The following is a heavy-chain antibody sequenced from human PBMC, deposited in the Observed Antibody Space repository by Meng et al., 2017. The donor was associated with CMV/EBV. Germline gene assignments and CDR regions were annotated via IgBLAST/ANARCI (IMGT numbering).Heavy chain of an antibody. CDR1: GYTFTSYG. CDR2: IYYSGST. D-gene: IGHD6-13*01. Sequence: SCKASGYTFTSYGISWIRQPPGKGLEWIGYIYYSGSTNYNPSLKSRVTISVDTSKNQFSLKLSSVTAADTAVYYCARDLRVDSSSYYYFDYWGQGTLVTVSS. J-gene: IGHJ4*02. CDR3: ARDLRVDSSSYYYFDY. V-gene: IGHV4-59*01.